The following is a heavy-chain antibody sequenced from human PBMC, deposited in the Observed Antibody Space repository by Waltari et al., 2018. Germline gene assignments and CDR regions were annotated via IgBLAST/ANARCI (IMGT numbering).Heavy chain of an antibody. CDR1: GVSIRNLDFY. D-gene: IGHD4-4*01. V-gene: IGHV4-39*02. CDR3: ARDYRSVYDY. J-gene: IGHJ4*02. Sequence: QLQLQESGPGLTNPSETLSLTCTASGVSIRNLDFYWCWIRQPPGKGLEWIGSTSYSGIPFYSTSLKSRVTMSADPSKNQVSLKLASVTAADTAVYYCARDYRSVYDYWGQGIMVTVSS. CDR2: TSYSGIP.